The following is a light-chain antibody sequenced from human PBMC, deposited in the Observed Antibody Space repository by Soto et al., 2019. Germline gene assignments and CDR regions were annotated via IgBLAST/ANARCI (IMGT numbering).Light chain of an antibody. Sequence: DIQMTQSPSSLSASVGDRVTITCRASQNIGRYLSWYQHRPGKAPRLLIAGASSLQSGAPLRFSDSESGPDFTLTISSLQADDVATYYCQQSFATPWTFGPGTKVEIK. V-gene: IGKV1-39*01. CDR1: QNIGRY. CDR3: QQSFATPWT. CDR2: GAS. J-gene: IGKJ1*01.